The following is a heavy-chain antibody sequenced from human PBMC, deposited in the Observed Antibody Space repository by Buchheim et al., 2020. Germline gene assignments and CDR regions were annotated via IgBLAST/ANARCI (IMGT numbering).Heavy chain of an antibody. J-gene: IGHJ4*02. D-gene: IGHD2-15*01. CDR2: IWYDGSNK. V-gene: IGHV3-33*01. Sequence: QVQLVESGGGVVQPGRSLRLSCAASGFTFSSYGMHWVRQAPGKGLEWVAVIWYDGSNKYYADSVKGRFTISRDNSKNTLYLQMNSLRAEDTAVYYCAREGGYCSGGSCSRYYFDYWGQGTL. CDR3: AREGGYCSGGSCSRYYFDY. CDR1: GFTFSSYG.